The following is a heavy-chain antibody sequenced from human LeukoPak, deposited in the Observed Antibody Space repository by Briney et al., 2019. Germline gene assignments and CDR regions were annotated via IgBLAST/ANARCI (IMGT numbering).Heavy chain of an antibody. Sequence: PSETLSLTCTVSGGSISSYYWSWIRQPAGKGLEWIGRIYTSGSTNYNPSLKSRVTMSVDTSKSQFSLKLSSVTAADTAVYYCARTMPISGPNWFDPWGQGTLVTVSS. D-gene: IGHD3-3*01. CDR1: GGSISSYY. J-gene: IGHJ5*02. CDR3: ARTMPISGPNWFDP. V-gene: IGHV4-4*07. CDR2: IYTSGST.